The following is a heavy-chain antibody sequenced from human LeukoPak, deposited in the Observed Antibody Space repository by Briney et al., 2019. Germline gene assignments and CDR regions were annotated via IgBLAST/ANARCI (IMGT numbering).Heavy chain of an antibody. CDR3: ARTPSYYDSSGYYWARDDFFDY. CDR1: GGSISSSSYY. V-gene: IGHV4-39*07. Sequence: SETLSLTCTVSGGSISSSSYYWGWIRQPPGKGLEWIGSIYYSGSTYYNPSLKSRVTISVDTSKNQFSLKLSSVTAADTAVYYCARTPSYYDSSGYYWARDDFFDYWGQGTLVTVSS. CDR2: IYYSGST. D-gene: IGHD3-22*01. J-gene: IGHJ4*02.